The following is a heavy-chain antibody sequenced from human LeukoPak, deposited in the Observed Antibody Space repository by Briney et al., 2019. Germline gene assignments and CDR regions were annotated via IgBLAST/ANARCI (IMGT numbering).Heavy chain of an antibody. V-gene: IGHV3-21*01. CDR3: ARGPLSSKLLWFGELGGWFDP. CDR2: ISSSSSYI. Sequence: GGSLRLSCAASGFTFSSYRMNWVRQAPGRGLEWVSSISSSSSYIYYADSVKGRFTISRDNAKNSQYLQMNSLRAEDTAVYYCARGPLSSKLLWFGELGGWFDPWGQGTLVTVSS. D-gene: IGHD3-10*01. J-gene: IGHJ5*02. CDR1: GFTFSSYR.